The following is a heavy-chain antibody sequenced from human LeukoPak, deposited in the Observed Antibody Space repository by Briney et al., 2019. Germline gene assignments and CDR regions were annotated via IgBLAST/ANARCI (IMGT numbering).Heavy chain of an antibody. CDR2: IYYSGST. Sequence: PSETLSLTCTVSGGSISSGDYYWSWLRQPPGKGLEWIGYIYYSGSTYYNPSLKSRVTISVDTSKNQFSLKLSSVTAADTAMYYCARLLVGVITTHSGDCWGQGTLVTVSS. J-gene: IGHJ4*02. V-gene: IGHV4-30-4*01. D-gene: IGHD3-22*01. CDR1: GGSISSGDYY. CDR3: ARLLVGVITTHSGDC.